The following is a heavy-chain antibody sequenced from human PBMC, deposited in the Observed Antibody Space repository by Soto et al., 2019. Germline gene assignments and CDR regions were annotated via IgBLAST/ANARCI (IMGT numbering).Heavy chain of an antibody. Sequence: SVTLCLTCAVYGGSCSYYYWPWISQPPGKGLEWIGEINHGGGTNYNPSLKSRVTISEDTSKNQFSLKLNSVTAADTAVYYCARGSWAVRFEFWTKGTLVTVS. CDR3: ARGSWAVRFEF. J-gene: IGHJ4*02. CDR2: INHGGGT. CDR1: GGSCSYYY. D-gene: IGHD3-16*01. V-gene: IGHV4-34*01.